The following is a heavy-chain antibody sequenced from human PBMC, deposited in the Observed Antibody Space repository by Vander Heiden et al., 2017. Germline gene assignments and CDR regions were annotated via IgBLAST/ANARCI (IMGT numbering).Heavy chain of an antibody. V-gene: IGHV3-74*01. Sequence: EVQLVESGGGLVQPGGSLRLSCVDSGFTFSGSWMHWVRQAPGTGLVWLSRMNRDGSTTDYADSVKGRFTISRDNAKNTLYLQMNGLRAEDTAVYYCARAGFFRFDYWGQGILVTVSS. CDR1: GFTFSGSW. D-gene: IGHD3-3*01. CDR3: ARAGFFRFDY. CDR2: MNRDGSTT. J-gene: IGHJ4*02.